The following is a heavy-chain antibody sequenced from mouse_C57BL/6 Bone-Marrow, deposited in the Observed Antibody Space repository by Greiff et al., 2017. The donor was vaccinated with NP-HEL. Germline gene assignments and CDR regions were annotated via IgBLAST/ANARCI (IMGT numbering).Heavy chain of an antibody. CDR3: ARGGDYDGGFAY. V-gene: IGHV1-26*01. Sequence: VQLQQSGPELVKPGASVKISCKASGYTFTDYYMNWVKQSHGKSLEWIGDINPNNGGTSYNQKFKGKATLTVDKSSSTAYMELRSLTSEDSAVYYCARGGDYDGGFAYWGQGTLVTVSA. D-gene: IGHD2-4*01. CDR2: INPNNGGT. CDR1: GYTFTDYY. J-gene: IGHJ3*01.